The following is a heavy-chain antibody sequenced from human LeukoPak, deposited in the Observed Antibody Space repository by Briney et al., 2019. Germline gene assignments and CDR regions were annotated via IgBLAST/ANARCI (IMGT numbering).Heavy chain of an antibody. D-gene: IGHD1-14*01. V-gene: IGHV3-7*01. Sequence: GRSLRLSCAAPGFTFSGHWMSWVRQAPGKGLGWVANINQGGSDKYYVDSGKGRFTISRDNANNLLYLQMNSLRREDTAVYYCTRDRSRAEDDWGQGTLVTVSS. CDR1: GFTFSGHW. CDR2: INQGGSDK. J-gene: IGHJ4*02. CDR3: TRDRSRAEDD.